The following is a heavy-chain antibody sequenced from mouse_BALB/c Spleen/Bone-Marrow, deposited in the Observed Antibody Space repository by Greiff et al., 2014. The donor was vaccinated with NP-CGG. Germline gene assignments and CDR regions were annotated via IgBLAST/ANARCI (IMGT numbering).Heavy chain of an antibody. CDR3: ARDTMDY. CDR1: GYTFTSYY. J-gene: IGHJ4*01. V-gene: IGHV1S56*01. Sequence: QVQLQQPGPELVKPGASVRISCKASGYTFTSYYIHWVKQRPGQGLEWIRWIYPGNVNTKYNEKFKGKATLTADKSSSTAYMQLSSLTSEDSAVYFCARDTMDYWGQGTSVTVSS. CDR2: IYPGNVNT.